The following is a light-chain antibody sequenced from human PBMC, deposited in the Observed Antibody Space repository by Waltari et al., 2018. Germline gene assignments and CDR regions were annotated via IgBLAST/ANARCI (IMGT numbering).Light chain of an antibody. CDR2: ENT. V-gene: IGLV3-10*01. CDR3: FSTDSTGNLRV. CDR1: ALPKRF. Sequence: SYELTQPPSVSVSPGRTATITCSGDALPKRFAYWYQQKSGQAPVLVIYENTKRPSGISDRFCGSNSGAVATLTISGGQVDDEAEYFCFSTDSTGNLRVFGGGTKLTVL. J-gene: IGLJ3*02.